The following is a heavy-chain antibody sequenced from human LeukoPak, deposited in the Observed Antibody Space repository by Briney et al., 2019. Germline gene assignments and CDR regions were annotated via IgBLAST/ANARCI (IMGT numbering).Heavy chain of an antibody. J-gene: IGHJ4*02. D-gene: IGHD1-7*01. CDR3: AGIHNWNYAIDY. Sequence: ASVKVSCKASGYTFTSYYVHWVRQAPGQGLEWMGIISPSGDGTSYAQNFQGRVTMTRDTSTSTVYMELRSLRSEDTAVYYCAGIHNWNYAIDYWGQGTLVTVSS. V-gene: IGHV1-46*01. CDR2: ISPSGDGT. CDR1: GYTFTSYY.